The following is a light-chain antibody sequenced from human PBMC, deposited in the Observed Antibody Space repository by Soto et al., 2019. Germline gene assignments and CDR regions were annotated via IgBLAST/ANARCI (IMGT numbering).Light chain of an antibody. CDR2: GAS. V-gene: IGKV3-20*01. Sequence: EIVLTQSPGTLSLSPGEGATLSCRASHSVASTYLAWYQQKPGLAPRLIIYGASNRASGTPDRFSGGGSGNYFTLTISRLEPEDFAVYYRQQYGSSSFTFGQGTKLEIK. CDR3: QQYGSSSFT. J-gene: IGKJ2*01. CDR1: HSVASTY.